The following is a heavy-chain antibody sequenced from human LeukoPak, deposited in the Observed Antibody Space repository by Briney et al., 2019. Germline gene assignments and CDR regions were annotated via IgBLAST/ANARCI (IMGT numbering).Heavy chain of an antibody. CDR2: IYYCGST. Sequence: SQTLSLTCTVSGGSISSGDYYWSWIRQPPGKGLEWIGYIYYCGSTYYNPSLKSRVTISVDTSKNQFSLKLSSVTAADTAVYYCARTSTYYDFWSGYRDFDYWGQGTLVTVSS. CDR3: ARTSTYYDFWSGYRDFDY. CDR1: GGSISSGDYY. V-gene: IGHV4-30-4*08. D-gene: IGHD3-3*01. J-gene: IGHJ4*02.